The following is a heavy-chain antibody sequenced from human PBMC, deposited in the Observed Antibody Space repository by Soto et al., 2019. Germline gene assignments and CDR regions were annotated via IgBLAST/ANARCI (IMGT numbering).Heavy chain of an antibody. J-gene: IGHJ4*02. V-gene: IGHV3-74*01. D-gene: IGHD2-2*01. CDR1: GFTFSTYW. CDR3: AGGTRVIPAESDFDY. Sequence: GGSLRLSCAASGFTFSTYWMHWVRQAPGKGLVWVSRTNTDGSSTTYADSVEGRFTISRDNAKNTLYLQMNSLRAEDTAVYYCAGGTRVIPAESDFDYWGQGTLVTVSS. CDR2: TNTDGSST.